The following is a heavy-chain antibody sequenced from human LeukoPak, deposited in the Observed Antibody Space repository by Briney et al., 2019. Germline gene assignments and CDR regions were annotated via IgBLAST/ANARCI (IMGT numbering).Heavy chain of an antibody. V-gene: IGHV3-30*02. CDR1: RFTFSSYG. CDR2: IRYDGRNK. CDR3: ARDRRSSGWGVALGY. D-gene: IGHD6-19*01. Sequence: GGSLRLSCAASRFTFSSYGMHWVRQAPGKGLEWVAFIRYDGRNKYYADSVKGRFTISRDNSQNTLYLQMNSLRNEDTAVYYCARDRRSSGWGVALGYWGQGTLVTVSS. J-gene: IGHJ4*02.